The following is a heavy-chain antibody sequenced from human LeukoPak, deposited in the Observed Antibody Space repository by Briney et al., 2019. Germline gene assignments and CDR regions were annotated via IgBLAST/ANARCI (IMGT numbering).Heavy chain of an antibody. J-gene: IGHJ6*03. V-gene: IGHV3-7*01. CDR3: ARDKFDIVVVTTIYYYYYMDV. CDR1: GFIFSSYE. Sequence: GGSLRLSCAGSGFIFSSYEMNWVRQAPGKGLEWVANIKEDGSEKDYVDSVKGRFTISRDNAKNSLYLQMNSPRAEDTAVYYCARDKFDIVVVTTIYYYYYMDVWGKGTTVTVSS. D-gene: IGHD2-21*02. CDR2: IKEDGSEK.